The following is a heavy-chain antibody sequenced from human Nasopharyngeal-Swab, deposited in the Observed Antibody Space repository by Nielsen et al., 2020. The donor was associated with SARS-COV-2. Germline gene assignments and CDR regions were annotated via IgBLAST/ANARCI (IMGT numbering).Heavy chain of an antibody. Sequence: GESLKISCAASGFTFSSYAMHWVRQAPGKGLEWVAVISYVGSKKYYADSVKGRFTISRDNSKNTLYLQMNSLRAEDTAFYYCARDQGSSWYTYYYYYGMDVWGQGTTVTVSS. J-gene: IGHJ6*02. CDR1: GFTFSSYA. CDR3: ARDQGSSWYTYYYYYGMDV. D-gene: IGHD6-13*01. CDR2: ISYVGSKK. V-gene: IGHV3-30-3*01.